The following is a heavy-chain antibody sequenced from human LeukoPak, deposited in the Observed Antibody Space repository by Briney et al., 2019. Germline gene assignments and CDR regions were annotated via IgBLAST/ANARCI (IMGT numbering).Heavy chain of an antibody. D-gene: IGHD6-13*01. J-gene: IGHJ4*02. Sequence: GSLRLSSAASGFTVSSNYMSWVRQAPGKGLEWVANIKHDESEKNYLDSVKGRFTISRDNAQNSLYLQMNGLRAEDTAVYYCARSLPYSSWYLLSHYWGQGTLVTVSS. CDR2: IKHDESEK. V-gene: IGHV3-7*01. CDR3: ARSLPYSSWYLLSHY. CDR1: GFTVSSNY.